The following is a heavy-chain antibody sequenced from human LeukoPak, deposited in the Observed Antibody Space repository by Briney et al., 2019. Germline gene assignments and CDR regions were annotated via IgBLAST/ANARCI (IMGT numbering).Heavy chain of an antibody. CDR2: ISGSGSYI. D-gene: IGHD5-24*01. V-gene: IGHV3-21*01. CDR3: AMATDSYQFDY. J-gene: IGHJ4*02. Sequence: TGGSLRLSCAASGFTFSTYSMNWVRQAPGKGLEWVSYISGSGSYIYYADSVKGRFTISRDNGKNSLYLQMNSPSAEDTAVYYCAMATDSYQFDYWGQGTLVTVSS. CDR1: GFTFSTYS.